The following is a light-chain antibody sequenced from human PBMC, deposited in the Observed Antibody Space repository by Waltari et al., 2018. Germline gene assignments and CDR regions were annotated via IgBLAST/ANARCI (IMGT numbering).Light chain of an antibody. CDR2: WAS. CDR3: QQYYSTCQ. V-gene: IGKV4-1*01. Sequence: DIVMTQSQDSLAVSLGERATTNCKSSQSVLHSSNNKNYLAWYQQKPGQPPKLLIYWASTRESGVPDRFSGSGSGTDFTLTISSLQAEDVAVYYCQQYYSTCQFGQGTKVEIK. CDR1: QSVLHSSNNKNY. J-gene: IGKJ1*01.